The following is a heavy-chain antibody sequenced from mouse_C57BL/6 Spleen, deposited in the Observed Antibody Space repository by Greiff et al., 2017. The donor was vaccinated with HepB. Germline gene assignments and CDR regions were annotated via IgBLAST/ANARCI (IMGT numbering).Heavy chain of an antibody. Sequence: QVQLQQPGAELVKPGASVKLSCKASGYTFTSYWMHWVKQRPGRGLEWIGRIDPNSGGTKYNEKFKSKATLTVDKPSSTAYMQLSSLTSEDSAVYYCARSRVTVVATTGHYFDYWGQGTTLTVSS. CDR2: IDPNSGGT. J-gene: IGHJ2*01. V-gene: IGHV1-72*01. D-gene: IGHD1-1*01. CDR3: ARSRVTVVATTGHYFDY. CDR1: GYTFTSYW.